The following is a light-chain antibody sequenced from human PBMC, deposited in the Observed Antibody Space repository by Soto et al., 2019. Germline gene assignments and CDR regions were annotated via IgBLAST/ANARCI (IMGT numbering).Light chain of an antibody. CDR1: QSVSSSY. CDR3: QQYGSSSIT. V-gene: IGKV3-20*01. Sequence: EIVLTQSPGTLSLSPGERATLSCRASQSVSSSYLAWYQQKPGQAPRLLIYGASSRATGIPDRFSGSGSGTDFPLTISRREPEDFAVYYCQQYGSSSITFGQGTRLEIK. J-gene: IGKJ5*01. CDR2: GAS.